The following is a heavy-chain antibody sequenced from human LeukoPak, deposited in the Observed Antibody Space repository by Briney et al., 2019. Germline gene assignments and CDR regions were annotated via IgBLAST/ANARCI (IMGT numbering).Heavy chain of an antibody. Sequence: GGSLRLSRAASGFSLSSYRMNWVRQAPGKGLEWVSSISSGSSYTSYTDSVKGRFTISRDNAKNSLHLQMNSLRAEDTAVYYCASYGVEAFDIWGRGTMVTVSS. CDR2: ISSGSSYT. CDR3: ASYGVEAFDI. V-gene: IGHV3-21*01. D-gene: IGHD4-17*01. J-gene: IGHJ3*02. CDR1: GFSLSSYR.